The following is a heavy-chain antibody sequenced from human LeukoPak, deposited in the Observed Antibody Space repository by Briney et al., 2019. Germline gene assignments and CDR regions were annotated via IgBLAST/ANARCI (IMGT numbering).Heavy chain of an antibody. V-gene: IGHV3-21*01. D-gene: IGHD5-18*01. CDR2: ISSNSDYV. CDR3: ARLSSLYSAMFNL. CDR1: GFTLPSNS. Sequence: GGSLRLSYAASGFTLPSNSMSWVRQAPGKGLEWASSISSNSDYVYYAGSVKGRFTISRDNARNSLYLQMNSLRAEDTAVYYCARLSSLYSAMFNLWGQGTLVTVSS. J-gene: IGHJ5*02.